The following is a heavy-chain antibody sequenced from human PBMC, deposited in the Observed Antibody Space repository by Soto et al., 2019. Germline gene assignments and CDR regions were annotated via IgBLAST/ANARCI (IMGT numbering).Heavy chain of an antibody. D-gene: IGHD1-26*01. J-gene: IGHJ1*01. Sequence: QVQLQQWGAGLLKPSETLSLTCAVYGGSFSGYYWSWIRQPPGKGLEWIGEINHSGSTNYNPSLRGRVTISVDTSKNQFSLKLSSVTAADTAVYYCARGRKGGRAEYFQHWGQGTLVTVSS. CDR2: INHSGST. CDR1: GGSFSGYY. V-gene: IGHV4-34*01. CDR3: ARGRKGGRAEYFQH.